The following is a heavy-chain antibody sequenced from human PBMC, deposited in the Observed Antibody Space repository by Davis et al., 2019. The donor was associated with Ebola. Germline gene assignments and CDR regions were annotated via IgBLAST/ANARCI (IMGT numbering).Heavy chain of an antibody. CDR2: ISDSGDST. J-gene: IGHJ3*02. D-gene: IGHD4-17*01. V-gene: IGHV3-23*01. CDR3: ARGAYGDYIVKAFDI. CDR1: GFTFSTSA. Sequence: GGSLRLSCSASGFTFSTSAMSWVRQAPGKGLEWVSSISDSGDSTYYADSVKGRFAISRDNSKNTLYLQMNSLRAEDTAIYYCARGAYGDYIVKAFDIWGQGTKVTVSS.